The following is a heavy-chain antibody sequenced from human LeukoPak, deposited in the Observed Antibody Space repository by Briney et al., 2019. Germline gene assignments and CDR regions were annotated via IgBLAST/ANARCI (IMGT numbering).Heavy chain of an antibody. J-gene: IGHJ4*02. V-gene: IGHV3-53*01. CDR1: GFTVSSNY. D-gene: IGHD5-12*01. CDR2: IYSGGST. Sequence: GGSLRLSCAASGFTVSSNYMSWVRQAPGKGLEWVSVIYSGGSTSYPDSVQGRFTISRDNSKNTLYLQMNSLRAEDTAVYYCAREAQNDNSGWRYYFDYWGQGTLVTVSS. CDR3: AREAQNDNSGWRYYFDY.